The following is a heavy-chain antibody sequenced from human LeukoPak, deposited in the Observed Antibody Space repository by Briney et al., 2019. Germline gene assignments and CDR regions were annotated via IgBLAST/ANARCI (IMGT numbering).Heavy chain of an antibody. V-gene: IGHV4-38-2*01. CDR2: IYHSGST. CDR3: ARRAGYCSSTSCYNWFDP. Sequence: SETLSLTXAVSGYSICSGYYWGWIRKPPGKGLERIGSIYHSGSTYYNPSLKSRVTISVDTSKNQFSLKLSSVTAADTAVYYCARRAGYCSSTSCYNWFDPWGQGTLVTVSS. CDR1: GYSICSGYY. D-gene: IGHD2-2*01. J-gene: IGHJ5*02.